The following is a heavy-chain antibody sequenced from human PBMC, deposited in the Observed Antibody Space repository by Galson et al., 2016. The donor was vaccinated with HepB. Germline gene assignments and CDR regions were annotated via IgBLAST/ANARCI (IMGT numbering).Heavy chain of an antibody. V-gene: IGHV4-4*07. CDR1: GASISSSF. CDR3: ARGAAGQQGEAFDI. Sequence: SETLSLTCTVSGASISSSFWSWIRQPTGKGLEWIGRFYTSGSSYCPSLRGRVTVSADTSKNQFSLELTSVTAADTAVYYCARGAAGQQGEAFDIWGQGTMVTVSS. J-gene: IGHJ3*02. CDR2: FYTSGS. D-gene: IGHD3-16*01.